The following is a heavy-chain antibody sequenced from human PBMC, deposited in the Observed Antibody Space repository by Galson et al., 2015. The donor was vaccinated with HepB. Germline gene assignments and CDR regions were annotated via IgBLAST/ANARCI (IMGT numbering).Heavy chain of an antibody. J-gene: IGHJ4*02. CDR2: INHSGST. CDR1: GGSFSGYH. CDR3: ARAGAYYYDSSGYAGRRHLDY. V-gene: IGHV4-34*01. Sequence: SETLSLTCAVYGGSFSGYHWSWIRQPPGKGLEWIGEINHSGSTNYNPSLKSRVTISVDTSKNQFSLKLSSVTAADTAVYYCARAGAYYYDSSGYAGRRHLDYWGPGTLVTVSS. D-gene: IGHD3-22*01.